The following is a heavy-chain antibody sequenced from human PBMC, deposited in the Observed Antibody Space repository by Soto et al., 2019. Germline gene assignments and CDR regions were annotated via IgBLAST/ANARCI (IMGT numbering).Heavy chain of an antibody. V-gene: IGHV5-51*01. CDR1: GYSFGNHW. CDR2: IHPDDSDT. J-gene: IGHJ3*02. D-gene: IGHD3-22*01. Sequence: GESLKISCKGSGYSFGNHWIGWVRQMPGKGLEWMGIIHPDDSDTRYSPSFQGQVTFSADKSINTAYLQWGSLKASDTAKYYCAGQHRDYYHDAFDIWGQGTLVTVSS. CDR3: AGQHRDYYHDAFDI.